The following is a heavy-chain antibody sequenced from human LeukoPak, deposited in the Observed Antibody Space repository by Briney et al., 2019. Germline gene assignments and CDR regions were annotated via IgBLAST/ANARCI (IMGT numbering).Heavy chain of an antibody. CDR2: ISSSSSYI. V-gene: IGHV3-21*04. D-gene: IGHD2-15*01. CDR1: GFTFSSYS. CDR3: ARDGDCSGGSCFWSAGFYYYYYGMDV. Sequence: PGGSLRLSCAASGFTFSSYSMNWVRQAPGKGLEWVSSISSSSSYIYYADSVKGRFTISRDNAKNSLYLQMNSLRAEDTAVYYCARDGDCSGGSCFWSAGFYYYYYGMDVWGKGTTVTVSS. J-gene: IGHJ6*04.